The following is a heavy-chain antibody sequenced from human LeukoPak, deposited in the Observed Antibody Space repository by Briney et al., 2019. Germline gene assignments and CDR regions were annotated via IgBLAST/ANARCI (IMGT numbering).Heavy chain of an antibody. D-gene: IGHD5-24*01. CDR2: ISPSGGST. Sequence: ASVKVSCKAFGYTFTRNYMHWVRQAPGQGDEGRGVISPSGGSTTYAQKFQGRVTLTSDMSTRTDYLELSSLRSEDTAVYYCARDNSVRDEAWWFNPWGQGTLVTVSS. J-gene: IGHJ5*02. CDR3: ARDNSVRDEAWWFNP. V-gene: IGHV1-46*01. CDR1: GYTFTRNY.